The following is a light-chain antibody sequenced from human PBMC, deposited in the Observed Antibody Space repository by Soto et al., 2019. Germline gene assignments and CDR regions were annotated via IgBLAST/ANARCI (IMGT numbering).Light chain of an antibody. V-gene: IGLV2-14*01. CDR2: DVN. J-gene: IGLJ2*01. CDR1: SSDVGGYNY. CDR3: SSYTSSTTRV. Sequence: QSALTQPASVSGSPGQSITISCTGTSSDVGGYNYVSWYQQHPGKAPKLMIYDVNNRPSGVSNRFSGSKSGNTASLTISGVQDDDDDDYYCSSYTSSTTRVLGGGTKLTVL.